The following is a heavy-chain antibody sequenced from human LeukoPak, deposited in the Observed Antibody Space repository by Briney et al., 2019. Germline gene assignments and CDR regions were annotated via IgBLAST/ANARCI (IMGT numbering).Heavy chain of an antibody. J-gene: IGHJ4*02. CDR1: GFTFSSYA. D-gene: IGHD3-10*01. CDR3: ARDMDPTMVRGVHYFDY. CDR2: ISYDGSNK. Sequence: TGGSLRLSCAASGFTFSSYAMHWVRQAPGKGLEWVAVISYDGSNKYYADSVKGRFTISRDNAKNSLYLQVNSLRAEDTAVYYCARDMDPTMVRGVHYFDYWGQGTLVTVSS. V-gene: IGHV3-30-3*01.